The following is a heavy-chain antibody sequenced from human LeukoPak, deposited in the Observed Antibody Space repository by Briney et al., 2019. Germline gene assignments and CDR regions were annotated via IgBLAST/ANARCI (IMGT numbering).Heavy chain of an antibody. J-gene: IGHJ4*02. Sequence: GGSLRLSCAASGFTFSSYSMNRVRQAPGKGLEWVSSISSSSSYIYYADSVKGRFTISRDNAKNSLYLQMNSLRAEDTAVYYCARDGLYCSSTSCYRYYFDYWGQGTLVTVSS. CDR3: ARDGLYCSSTSCYRYYFDY. CDR2: ISSSSSYI. CDR1: GFTFSSYS. V-gene: IGHV3-21*01. D-gene: IGHD2-2*01.